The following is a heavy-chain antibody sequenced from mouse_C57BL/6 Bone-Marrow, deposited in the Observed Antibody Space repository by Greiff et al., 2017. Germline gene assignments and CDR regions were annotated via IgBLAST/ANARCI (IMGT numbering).Heavy chain of an antibody. D-gene: IGHD2-1*01. CDR1: GYAFSSPW. Sequence: QVQLQQSGPELVKPGASVKISCKASGYAFSSPWMNWVKQRPGKGLEWIGRIYAGDGDTNYNGKFKGKATLTADKSSSTAYMPLSSLTSEDSAVYFCALYYLFAYWGRGTRVTVSA. V-gene: IGHV1-82*01. CDR2: IYAGDGDT. CDR3: ALYYLFAY. J-gene: IGHJ3*01.